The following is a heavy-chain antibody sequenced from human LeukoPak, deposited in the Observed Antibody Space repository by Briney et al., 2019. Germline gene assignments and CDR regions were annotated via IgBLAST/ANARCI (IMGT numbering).Heavy chain of an antibody. V-gene: IGHV3-23*01. CDR1: GFTFSSYG. J-gene: IGHJ4*02. Sequence: GGSLRLSCAASGFTFSSYGMSWVRQAPGKGLEWVSAISGSGGSTHYADSVKGRFTISRDNSKNTLYLQMNSLRAEDTAVYYCAKTVIGLVPAAMYYFDYWGQGTLVTVSS. CDR2: ISGSGGST. CDR3: AKTVIGLVPAAMYYFDY. D-gene: IGHD2-2*01.